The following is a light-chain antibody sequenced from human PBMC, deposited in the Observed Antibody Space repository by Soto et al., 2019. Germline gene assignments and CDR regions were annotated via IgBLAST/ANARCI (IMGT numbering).Light chain of an antibody. Sequence: EIVLTQSPATLSLSPGERATLSCGASQSVSNYLAWYQQKPGQAPRLLIYDASNRATGIPARFSGSGSGTDFTLTISSLEPEDFAVYFCQHRAGWPPALTFGGGTKVDIK. J-gene: IGKJ4*01. V-gene: IGKV3-11*01. CDR3: QHRAGWPPALT. CDR2: DAS. CDR1: QSVSNY.